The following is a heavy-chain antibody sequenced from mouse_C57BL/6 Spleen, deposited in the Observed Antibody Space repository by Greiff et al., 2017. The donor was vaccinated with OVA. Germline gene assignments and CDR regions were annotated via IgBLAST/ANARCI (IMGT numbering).Heavy chain of an antibody. V-gene: IGHV1-76*01. J-gene: IGHJ3*01. CDR1: GYTFTDYY. D-gene: IGHD2-4*01. CDR2: IYPGSGNT. CDR3: ARGGDDYPAWFAY. Sequence: QVQLQQSGAELVRPGASVKLSCKASGYTFTDYYINWVKQRPGQGLEWIARIYPGSGNTYYNEKFKGKATLTAEKSSSTAYMQLSSLTSEDSAVYFCARGGDDYPAWFAYWGQGTLVTVSA.